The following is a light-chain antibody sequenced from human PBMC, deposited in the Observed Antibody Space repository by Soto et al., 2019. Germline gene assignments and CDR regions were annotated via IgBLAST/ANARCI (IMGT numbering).Light chain of an antibody. V-gene: IGKV1-6*01. CDR2: AAS. J-gene: IGKJ1*01. CDR3: QQYNTYLS. Sequence: AIQMTQSPSSLSSSLGDRVTITCRASQGIRNDLGWYQQKPGKAPKLLIYAASSLQSGVPSRFSGSGSGTDFTLTISSMQPDDVATDYCQQYNTYLSFGQGTKVDIK. CDR1: QGIRND.